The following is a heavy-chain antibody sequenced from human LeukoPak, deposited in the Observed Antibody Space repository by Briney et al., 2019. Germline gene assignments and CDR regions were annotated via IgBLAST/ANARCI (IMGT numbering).Heavy chain of an antibody. CDR3: ARDVPTGDTAMAYYFDY. V-gene: IGHV1-46*01. CDR1: GYTFTSYY. J-gene: IGHJ4*02. Sequence: ASVKVSYKASGYTFTSYYMHWVRQAPGQGLEWMGIINPSGGSTSYAQKFQGRVTMTRDTSTSTVYMELSSLRSEDTAVYYCARDVPTGDTAMAYYFDYWGQGTLVTVSS. CDR2: INPSGGST. D-gene: IGHD5-18*01.